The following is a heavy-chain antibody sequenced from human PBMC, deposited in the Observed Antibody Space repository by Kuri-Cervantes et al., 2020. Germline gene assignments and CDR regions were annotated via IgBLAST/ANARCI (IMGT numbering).Heavy chain of an antibody. CDR2: IYHSGST. D-gene: IGHD3-22*01. V-gene: IGHV4-4*02. Sequence: GSLRLSCAVSGGSISSSNWWSWVRQPPGKGLEWIGEIYHSGSTNYNPSLKSRVTISVDKSKNQFSLKLSSVTAADTAVYYCARANDSSGYSVDYWGQGTLVTVSS. CDR1: GGSISSSNW. J-gene: IGHJ4*02. CDR3: ARANDSSGYSVDY.